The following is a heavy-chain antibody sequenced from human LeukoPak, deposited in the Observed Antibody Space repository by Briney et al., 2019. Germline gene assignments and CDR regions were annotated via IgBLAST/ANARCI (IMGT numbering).Heavy chain of an antibody. D-gene: IGHD3-9*01. CDR1: GFTFSSYA. Sequence: GGSLRLSCAASGFTFSSYAMSWVRQAPGKRLEWVSAISGSGGSTYYADSVKGRFTISRDNAKNSLYLQMNSLRAEDTAVYYCARAGDILTGYYIDYWGQGTLVTVSS. CDR2: ISGSGGST. CDR3: ARAGDILTGYYIDY. J-gene: IGHJ4*02. V-gene: IGHV3-23*01.